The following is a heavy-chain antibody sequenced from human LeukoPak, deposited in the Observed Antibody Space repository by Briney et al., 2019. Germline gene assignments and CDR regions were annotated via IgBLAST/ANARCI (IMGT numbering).Heavy chain of an antibody. J-gene: IGHJ6*03. Sequence: GGSLRLSCAASGFTFSDHYMDWVRQAPGKGLEWVSYISSSGSTIYYADSVKGRFTISRDNAKNSLYLQMNSLRAEDTAVYYCARDGWELLQYYYYYYMDVWGKGTTVTISS. CDR2: ISSSGSTI. V-gene: IGHV3-11*04. D-gene: IGHD1-26*01. CDR3: ARDGWELLQYYYYYYMDV. CDR1: GFTFSDHY.